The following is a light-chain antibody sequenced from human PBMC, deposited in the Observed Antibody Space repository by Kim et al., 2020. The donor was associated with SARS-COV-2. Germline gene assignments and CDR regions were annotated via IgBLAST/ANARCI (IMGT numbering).Light chain of an antibody. Sequence: SITMSCTGTSSDVGGYNHVTWYQQHPGKAPKLMIYEVSKRPSGVPDRFSGSKSGHTASLTISGLQAEDEADYYCCSYAGSYTYVFGTGTKVTVL. CDR2: EVS. V-gene: IGLV2-11*01. CDR3: CSYAGSYTYV. CDR1: SSDVGGYNH. J-gene: IGLJ1*01.